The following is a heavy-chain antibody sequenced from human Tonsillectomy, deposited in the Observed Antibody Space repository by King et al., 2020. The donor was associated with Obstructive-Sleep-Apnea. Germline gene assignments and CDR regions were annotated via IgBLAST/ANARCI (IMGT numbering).Heavy chain of an antibody. D-gene: IGHD5-18*01. Sequence: LQLQESGPRLVKPSETLSLTCTVSGGSISSSSYYWGWIRQPPGKGLEWIGSIYYSGGTYYNPSLKSRVTISVDTSKNQFSLKLISVTAADTAVYYCAREHRIQLWSPIDYWGQGTLVTVSS. CDR2: IYYSGGT. J-gene: IGHJ4*02. CDR3: AREHRIQLWSPIDY. V-gene: IGHV4-39*07. CDR1: GGSISSSSYY.